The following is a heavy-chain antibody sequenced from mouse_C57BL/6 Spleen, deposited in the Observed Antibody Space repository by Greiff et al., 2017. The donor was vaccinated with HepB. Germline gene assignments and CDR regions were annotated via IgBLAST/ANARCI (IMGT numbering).Heavy chain of an antibody. Sequence: QVQLQQSGAELVKPGASVKLSCKASGYTFTSYWMQWVKQRPGQGLEWIGEIDPSDSYTNYNQKFKGKATLTVDTSSSTAYMQLSSLTSEDSAVYYCAKGYYSNAPFAYWGQGTLVTVSA. CDR3: AKGYYSNAPFAY. D-gene: IGHD2-5*01. CDR1: GYTFTSYW. J-gene: IGHJ3*01. V-gene: IGHV1-50*01. CDR2: IDPSDSYT.